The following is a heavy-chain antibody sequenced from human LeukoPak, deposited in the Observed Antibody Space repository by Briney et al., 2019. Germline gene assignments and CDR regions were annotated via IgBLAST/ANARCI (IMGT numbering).Heavy chain of an antibody. D-gene: IGHD2-2*01. Sequence: GGSLRHSCAASGFTFSSYWMSWVRQAPGKRLEWVANINQDGSGEYYVDSVKGRFTISRDNAKNSLYLQMNSLRAEDTAVYYCARAGPYQLPPRPVDYWGQGTLVTVSS. CDR3: ARAGPYQLPPRPVDY. V-gene: IGHV3-7*01. CDR2: INQDGSGE. J-gene: IGHJ4*02. CDR1: GFTFSSYW.